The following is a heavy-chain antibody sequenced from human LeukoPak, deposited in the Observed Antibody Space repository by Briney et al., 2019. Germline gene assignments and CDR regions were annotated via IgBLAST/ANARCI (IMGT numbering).Heavy chain of an antibody. CDR3: ARDLRALVAATQMNDAFDI. CDR1: GYTFTHYA. CDR2: INTNTGNA. D-gene: IGHD2-15*01. V-gene: IGHV7-4-1*04. Sequence: ASVKVSCKASGYTFTHYAINWVRQAPGQGLESMGWINTNTGNARYAQGFTGRFVFSLDTAVSMAYLQISSLKAEDTAVYCCARDLRALVAATQMNDAFDIWGQGTTVTVSS. J-gene: IGHJ3*02.